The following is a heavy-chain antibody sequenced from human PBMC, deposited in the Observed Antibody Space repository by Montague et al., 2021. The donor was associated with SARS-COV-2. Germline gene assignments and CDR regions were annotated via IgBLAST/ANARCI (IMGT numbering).Heavy chain of an antibody. D-gene: IGHD5-12*01. CDR2: IYYSGST. CDR3: ARGGYSGYWDY. V-gene: IGHV4-39*07. J-gene: IGHJ4*02. Sequence: SETLSLTCTVSGGSISSSSYYWGWIRQPPGKGLEWIGSIYYSGSTYYNPSLKSRVTISVDTSKNQFSLKLSSVTAADTAVYYCARGGYSGYWDYWVQGTLVTVSS. CDR1: GGSISSSSYY.